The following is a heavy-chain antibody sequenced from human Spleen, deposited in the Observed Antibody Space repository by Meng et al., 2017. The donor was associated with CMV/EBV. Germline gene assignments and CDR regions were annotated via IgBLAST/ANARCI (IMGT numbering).Heavy chain of an antibody. J-gene: IGHJ4*02. CDR1: GFTFSSYA. Sequence: RGSLRLSCAASGFTFSSYAMSWVRQAPGQGLEWVSPITASGGSTYYADSVKGRFTVSRDNSKNTLYLQLNSLRAEDTAVYYCAKAYSSSWYREYYDFWGQGTLVTVSS. CDR2: ITASGGST. V-gene: IGHV3-23*01. D-gene: IGHD6-13*01. CDR3: AKAYSSSWYREYYDF.